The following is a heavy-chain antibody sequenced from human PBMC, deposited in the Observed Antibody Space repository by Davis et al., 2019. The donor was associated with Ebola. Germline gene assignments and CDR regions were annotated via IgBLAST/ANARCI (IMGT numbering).Heavy chain of an antibody. CDR1: GYTFTGYY. CDR2: INPNSGGT. V-gene: IGHV1-2*02. CDR3: AREFYSSGNPPNY. J-gene: IGHJ4*02. D-gene: IGHD1-26*01. Sequence: ASVKVSCKASGYTFTGYYMHWVRQAPGQGLEWMGWINPNSGGTNYAQKFQGRVTMTRDTSISTAYMELSSLRFDDTAVYYCAREFYSSGNPPNYWGQGTLVTVSS.